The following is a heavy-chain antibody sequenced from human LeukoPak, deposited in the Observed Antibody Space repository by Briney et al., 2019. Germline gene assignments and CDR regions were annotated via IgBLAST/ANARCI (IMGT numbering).Heavy chain of an antibody. V-gene: IGHV1-2*02. Sequence: ASVKVSCKASGYTFTGYYMHWVRQAPGQGLEWMGWINPNSGGTNYAQKFQGRVTMTRDTSISTAYMELSRLRSDDTAAYYCARDKGGGSYYAFDIWGQGTMVTVSS. J-gene: IGHJ3*02. CDR1: GYTFTGYY. D-gene: IGHD1-26*01. CDR3: ARDKGGGSYYAFDI. CDR2: INPNSGGT.